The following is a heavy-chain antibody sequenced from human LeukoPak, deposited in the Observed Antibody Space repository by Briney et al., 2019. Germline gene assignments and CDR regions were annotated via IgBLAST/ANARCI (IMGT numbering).Heavy chain of an antibody. J-gene: IGHJ4*02. V-gene: IGHV3-7*03. Sequence: GGSLRLSCAASGFTFSNYWLNWVRQAPGKGLEWVANIKEDGSEKYYVDSVKGRFTISRDIAKNSLFLQMNSLRAEDTAVYYCARTLRGGGALDYWGQGTLVTVSS. CDR1: GFTFSNYW. D-gene: IGHD3-16*01. CDR3: ARTLRGGGALDY. CDR2: IKEDGSEK.